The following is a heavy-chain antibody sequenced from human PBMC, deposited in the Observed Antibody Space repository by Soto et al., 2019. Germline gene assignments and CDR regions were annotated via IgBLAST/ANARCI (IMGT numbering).Heavy chain of an antibody. CDR1: GYTFTGYY. Sequence: QVPLVQSGAEVKKPGASVKVSCKASGYTFTGYYMHWVRQAPGQGLEWMGWINPNSGGTNYAQKFQGWVTMTRDTSISPAYMELSRLRSDDTAVYYCARGGYCSGGSCLRYYYYYGMDVWGQGTTVTVSS. CDR2: INPNSGGT. D-gene: IGHD2-15*01. CDR3: ARGGYCSGGSCLRYYYYYGMDV. V-gene: IGHV1-2*04. J-gene: IGHJ6*02.